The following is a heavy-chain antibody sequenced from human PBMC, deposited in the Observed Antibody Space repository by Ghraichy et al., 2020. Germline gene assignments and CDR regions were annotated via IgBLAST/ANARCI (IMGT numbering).Heavy chain of an antibody. CDR2: ISDSGGST. J-gene: IGHJ2*01. CDR1: GFTFGSYA. CDR3: AKDRWFFDL. Sequence: LSLTCAASGFTFGSYAINWVRQAPEKGLEWVSGISDSGGSTYYADSVKGRFTISRDNSKNTLFLQMNNLRDEDTAVYYCAKDRWFFDLWGRGTLVTVSS. V-gene: IGHV3-23*01.